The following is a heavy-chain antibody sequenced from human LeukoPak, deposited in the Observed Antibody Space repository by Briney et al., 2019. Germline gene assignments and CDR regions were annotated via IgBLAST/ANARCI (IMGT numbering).Heavy chain of an antibody. CDR2: ITSSSGYT. J-gene: IGHJ4*02. V-gene: IGHV3-11*05. CDR3: ARASYDILTGYFDY. CDR1: GFTFSSYA. D-gene: IGHD3-9*01. Sequence: KSGGALRLSCAASGFTFSSYAMSWVRQAPGKGLEWVSYITSSSGYTNYAGSVKGRFTISRDNAKNSLYLQMNSLRAEDTAVYYCARASYDILTGYFDYWGQGTLVTVSS.